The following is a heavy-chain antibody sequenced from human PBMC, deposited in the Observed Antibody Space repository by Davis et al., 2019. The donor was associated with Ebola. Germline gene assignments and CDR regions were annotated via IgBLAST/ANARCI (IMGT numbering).Heavy chain of an antibody. V-gene: IGHV3-7*01. CDR1: GLTFSNYW. CDR3: AREVIVVVPAAPNTLPNYYYYGMDV. Sequence: GESLKISCAASGLTFSNYWMNWVRQAPGKGLEWVANIKQDGSVKYYVDSVKGRFTVSRDNSKNTLYLQMNSLRAEDTAVYYCAREVIVVVPAAPNTLPNYYYYGMDVWGKGTTVTVSS. J-gene: IGHJ6*04. CDR2: IKQDGSVK. D-gene: IGHD2-2*01.